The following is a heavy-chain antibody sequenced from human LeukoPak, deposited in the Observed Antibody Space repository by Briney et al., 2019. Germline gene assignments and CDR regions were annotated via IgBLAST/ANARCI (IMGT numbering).Heavy chain of an antibody. Sequence: PGGSLRLSCAASGFTFDDYAMHWVRQAPGKGLEWVSGISWNSGSIGYADSVKGRFTISRDNAKNSLYLQMNSLRAEDTAVYYCARAGVVPAAILSPNYYYMDVWGKGTTVTVSS. CDR3: ARAGVVPAAILSPNYYYMDV. V-gene: IGHV3-9*01. CDR2: ISWNSGSI. J-gene: IGHJ6*03. CDR1: GFTFDDYA. D-gene: IGHD2-2*01.